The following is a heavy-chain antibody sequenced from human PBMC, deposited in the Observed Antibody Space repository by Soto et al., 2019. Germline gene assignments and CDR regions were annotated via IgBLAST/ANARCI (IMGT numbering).Heavy chain of an antibody. CDR1: GYTFTGYY. J-gene: IGHJ5*02. CDR3: AREFDYYDSSGYERMTWFDP. Sequence: ASVKVSCKASGYTFTGYYMHWVRQAPGQGLEWMGWINPNSGGTNYAQKFQGWVTMTRDTSISTAYMELSRLRSDDTAVYYCAREFDYYDSSGYERMTWFDPWGQGTLVTVSS. CDR2: INPNSGGT. D-gene: IGHD3-22*01. V-gene: IGHV1-2*04.